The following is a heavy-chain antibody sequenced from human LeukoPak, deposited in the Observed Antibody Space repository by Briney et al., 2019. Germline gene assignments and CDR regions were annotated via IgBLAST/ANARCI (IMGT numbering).Heavy chain of an antibody. CDR1: GYTLTELS. D-gene: IGHD2-15*01. J-gene: IGHJ4*02. V-gene: IGHV1-24*01. CDR2: FDPEDGET. Sequence: ASVKVSCKVSGYTLTELSMHWVRQAPGKGLEWMGGFDPEDGETIYAQRFQGRVTMTEDTSTDTAYMELSSLRSEDTAVYYCATDLGRISGGNSDYWGQGTLVTVSS. CDR3: ATDLGRISGGNSDY.